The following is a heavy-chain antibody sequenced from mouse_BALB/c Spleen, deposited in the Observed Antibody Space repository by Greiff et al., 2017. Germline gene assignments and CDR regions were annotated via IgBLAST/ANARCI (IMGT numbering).Heavy chain of an antibody. Sequence: QVQLQQSGPGLVAPSQSLSITCTVSGFSLTSYGVSWVRQPPGKGLEWLGVIWTGGGTNYNSAFMSRLSISKDNSKSQVFLKMNSLQTDDTAIYYCVRENWEGAMDYWGQGTSVTVSS. CDR2: IWTGGGT. J-gene: IGHJ4*01. D-gene: IGHD4-1*01. CDR1: GFSLTSYG. V-gene: IGHV2-9-2*01. CDR3: VRENWEGAMDY.